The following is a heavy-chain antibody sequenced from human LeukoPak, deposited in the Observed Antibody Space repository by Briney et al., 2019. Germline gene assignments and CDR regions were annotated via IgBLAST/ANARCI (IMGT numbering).Heavy chain of an antibody. D-gene: IGHD3-10*01. CDR2: ISSDGTNK. Sequence: GGSLRLSCAASGFTFSSYAMSWVRQAPGKGLEWVAFISSDGTNKDYADSVKGRFSISRDNSKNTLYLQMNRLRADDTAVYYCARDRSQEFDPWGQGTLVTVSS. V-gene: IGHV3-30*04. CDR3: ARDRSQEFDP. CDR1: GFTFSSYA. J-gene: IGHJ5*02.